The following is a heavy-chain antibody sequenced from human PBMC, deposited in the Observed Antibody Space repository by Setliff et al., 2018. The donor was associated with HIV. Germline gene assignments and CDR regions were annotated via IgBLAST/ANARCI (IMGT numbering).Heavy chain of an antibody. CDR3: ATAGEMATIGYYYYYMGV. CDR2: IIPMFGTT. CDR1: GGIVS. V-gene: IGHV1-69*13. J-gene: IGHJ6*03. D-gene: IGHD3-10*01. Sequence: RASVKVSCKASGGIVSINWVRQAPGQRLEWMGGIIPMFGTTNFAQKFQDRVTITADESTSTVYMELSSLRSEDTAVYYCATAGEMATIGYYYYYMGVWGEGTTVTVSS.